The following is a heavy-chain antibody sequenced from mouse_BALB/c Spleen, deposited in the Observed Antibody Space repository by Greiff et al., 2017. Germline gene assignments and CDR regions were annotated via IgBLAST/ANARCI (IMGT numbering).Heavy chain of an antibody. J-gene: IGHJ4*01. Sequence: EVQGVESGGGLVQPGGSRKLSCAASGFTFSSFGMHWVRQAPEKGLAWVAYISSGSSTIYYADTVKGRFTISRDNPKNTLFLQMTSLRSEDTAMYYCARGNIYDGYYVGAMDYWGQGTSVTVSS. V-gene: IGHV5-17*02. CDR3: ARGNIYDGYYVGAMDY. CDR2: ISSGSSTI. CDR1: GFTFSSFG. D-gene: IGHD2-3*01.